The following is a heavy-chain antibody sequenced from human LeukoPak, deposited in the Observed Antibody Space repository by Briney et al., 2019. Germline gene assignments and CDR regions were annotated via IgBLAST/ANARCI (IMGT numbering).Heavy chain of an antibody. D-gene: IGHD2-21*01. V-gene: IGHV4-59*12. CDR1: GGSISSYY. CDR3: AREVIAIIGFDY. CDR2: IYYSGST. J-gene: IGHJ4*02. Sequence: SETLSLTCTVSGGSISSYYWSWIRQPPGKGLEWIGYIYYSGSTYYNPSLKSRVTISVDTSKNQFSLKLSSVTAADTAVYYCAREVIAIIGFDYWGQGTLVTVSS.